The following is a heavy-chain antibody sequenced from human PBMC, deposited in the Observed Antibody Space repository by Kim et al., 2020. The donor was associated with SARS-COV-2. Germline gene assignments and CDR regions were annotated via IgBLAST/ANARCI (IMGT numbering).Heavy chain of an antibody. CDR3: AKDIQPNIAAAGTRNWFDP. V-gene: IGHV3-9*01. CDR2: ISWNSGSI. D-gene: IGHD6-13*01. CDR1: GFTFDDYA. Sequence: GGSLRLSCAASGFTFDDYAMHWVRQAPGKGLEWVSGISWNSGSIGYADSVKGRFTISRDNAKNSLYLQMNSLRAEDTALYYCAKDIQPNIAAAGTRNWFDPWGQGTLVTVSS. J-gene: IGHJ5*02.